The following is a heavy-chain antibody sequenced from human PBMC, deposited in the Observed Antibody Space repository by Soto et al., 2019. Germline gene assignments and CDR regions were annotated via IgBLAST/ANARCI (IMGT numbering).Heavy chain of an antibody. D-gene: IGHD4-17*01. J-gene: IGHJ6*02. Sequence: ASVKVSCKASGCTITIYAITWVRQAPGQGLEWMGWISTYNGNTTYAQNLQGRVTMTTDTSTSTACMELRSLRSDDTAVYYCATSTVRNSYFMDVWGQGTTVTVSS. CDR2: ISTYNGNT. CDR3: ATSTVRNSYFMDV. CDR1: GCTITIYA. V-gene: IGHV1-18*04.